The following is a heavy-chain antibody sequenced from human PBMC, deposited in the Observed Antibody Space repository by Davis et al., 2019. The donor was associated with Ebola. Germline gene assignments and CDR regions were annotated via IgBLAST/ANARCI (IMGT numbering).Heavy chain of an antibody. V-gene: IGHV1-2*04. CDR2: INPNSGGT. CDR1: GYTFTGYY. D-gene: IGHD2-2*01. Sequence: ASVKVSCKASGYTFTGYYMHWVRQAPGQGLEWMGWINPNSGGTNYAQKFQGWVTMTRDTSISTAYMELSRLRSDDTAVYYCARARNGCSSTSCYRNYYYYYMDVWGKGTTVTVSS. J-gene: IGHJ6*03. CDR3: ARARNGCSSTSCYRNYYYYYMDV.